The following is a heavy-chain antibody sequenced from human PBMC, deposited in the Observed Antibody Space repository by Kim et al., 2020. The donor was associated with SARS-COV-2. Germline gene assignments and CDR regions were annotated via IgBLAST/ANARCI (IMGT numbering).Heavy chain of an antibody. CDR3: ARDDYGYYYYYGMDV. J-gene: IGHJ6*02. Sequence: SETLSLTCAVSGGSISSSNWWSWVRQPPGKGLEWIGEIYHSGSTNYNPSLKSRVTISVDKSKNQFSLKLSSVTAADTAVYYCARDDYGYYYYYGMDVWGQGTTVTVSS. V-gene: IGHV4-4*02. CDR2: IYHSGST. D-gene: IGHD4-17*01. CDR1: GGSISSSNW.